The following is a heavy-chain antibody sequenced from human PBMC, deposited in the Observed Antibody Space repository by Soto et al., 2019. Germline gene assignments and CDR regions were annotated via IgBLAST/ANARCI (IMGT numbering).Heavy chain of an antibody. CDR2: IYYSGST. CDR1: GGSISSYY. CDR3: ARQYYGSSTSCYAIFDY. V-gene: IGHV4-59*08. Sequence: SETLSLTCTVSGGSISSYYWSWIRQPPGKGLEWIGYIYYSGSTNYNPSLKSRVTISVDTSKNQFSLKLSSVTAADTAVYYCARQYYGSSTSCYAIFDYWGQGTLVTVSS. D-gene: IGHD2-2*01. J-gene: IGHJ4*02.